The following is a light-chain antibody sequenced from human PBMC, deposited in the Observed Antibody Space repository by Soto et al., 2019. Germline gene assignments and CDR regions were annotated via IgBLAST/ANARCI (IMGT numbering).Light chain of an antibody. CDR1: SSDVGGYNY. CDR2: EVS. J-gene: IGLJ1*01. V-gene: IGLV2-14*01. CDR3: SSYTSSTAYV. Sequence: QSALTQPASVSGSPGQSITISCTGTSSDVGGYNYVSWYQLHPGKAPKLIIYEVSNRPSGVSNRFSGSKSGNTASLTISGLQAEDAADYYCSSYTSSTAYVFGTGTKVTVL.